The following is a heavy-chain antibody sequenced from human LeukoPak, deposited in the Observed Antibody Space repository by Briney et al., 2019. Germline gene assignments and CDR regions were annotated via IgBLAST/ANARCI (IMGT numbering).Heavy chain of an antibody. J-gene: IGHJ4*02. D-gene: IGHD1-26*01. CDR1: GFTFSDYY. Sequence: GGSLRLSCAASGFTFSDYYMSWIRQAPGKGLEWVSYISSSSYTNYADSVKGRFTISRDNAKNSLYLQMNSLRAEDTAVYYCARIPLVGATTSLYFDYWGQGTLVTVSS. CDR3: ARIPLVGATTSLYFDY. CDR2: ISSSSYT. V-gene: IGHV3-11*03.